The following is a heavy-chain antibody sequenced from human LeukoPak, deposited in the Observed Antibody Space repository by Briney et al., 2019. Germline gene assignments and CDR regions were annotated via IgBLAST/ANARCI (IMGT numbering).Heavy chain of an antibody. CDR3: ARDPEFGALDT. CDR1: GFTFTSSY. Sequence: GGSLRLSCAASGFTFTSSYMSWVRQTPGRGLEWVANINQDGSQRSSVDSLKGRFTISRDNANNVLYLQMNSLRVEDTAVYYCARDPEFGALDTWGRGTTVTVSS. V-gene: IGHV3-7*01. CDR2: INQDGSQR. D-gene: IGHD3-10*01. J-gene: IGHJ3*02.